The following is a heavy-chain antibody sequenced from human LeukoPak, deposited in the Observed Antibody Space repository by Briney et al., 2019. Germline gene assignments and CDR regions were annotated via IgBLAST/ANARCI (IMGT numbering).Heavy chain of an antibody. D-gene: IGHD3-22*01. CDR3: ARDGHYYDSSAPTFGNWFDP. Sequence: SETLSLTCTVSGGSISSYYWSWIRQPAGQGMAWIGRTYTSGSTNYNPSLKSRVTMSVDTSKHQFSLKLSSVTAADTAVYYCARDGHYYDSSAPTFGNWFDPWGQGTLVTVSS. CDR1: GGSISSYY. J-gene: IGHJ5*02. V-gene: IGHV4-4*07. CDR2: TYTSGST.